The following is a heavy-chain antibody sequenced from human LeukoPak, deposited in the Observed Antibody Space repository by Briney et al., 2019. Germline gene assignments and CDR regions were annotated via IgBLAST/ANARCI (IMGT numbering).Heavy chain of an antibody. CDR3: ARHDPTPRHAFNF. CDR1: GGSISSSNW. D-gene: IGHD2-15*01. Sequence: PSETLSLTCDVSGGSISSSNWWNWVRQPPGKGLEWIGEIYHTGNTNYNPSLKSRVTITVDKSKNQFSLDLGSVTAADTAVYFCARHDPTPRHAFNFWGQGTMVIVSS. J-gene: IGHJ3*01. V-gene: IGHV4-4*02. CDR2: IYHTGNT.